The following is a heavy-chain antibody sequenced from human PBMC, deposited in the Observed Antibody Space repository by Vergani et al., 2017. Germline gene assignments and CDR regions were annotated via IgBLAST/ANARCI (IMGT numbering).Heavy chain of an antibody. CDR1: GFSFSDHY. Sequence: QVQLVESGGGLVKPGGSLRLSCAASGFSFSDHYMTWIRQAPGKGLEWVSYISNRGNTIEYADSVKGRFSISRDNDQSSLFLQMDSLRAEDTAVYYCAREHGGDNNCPETFDIWLQGSMVTVSS. V-gene: IGHV3-11*01. D-gene: IGHD1-14*01. CDR2: ISNRGNTI. CDR3: AREHGGDNNCPETFDI. J-gene: IGHJ3*02.